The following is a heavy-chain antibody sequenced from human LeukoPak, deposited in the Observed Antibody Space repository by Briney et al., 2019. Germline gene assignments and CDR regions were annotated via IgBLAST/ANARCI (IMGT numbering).Heavy chain of an antibody. J-gene: IGHJ4*02. CDR3: RGDRRDY. CDR1: GFIFSHYN. D-gene: IGHD3-10*01. CDR2: IDSSGGYM. V-gene: IGHV3-21*06. Sequence: PGGSLRLSCEASGFIFSHYNMMWVRQAPGKGLEWVSSIDSSGGYMFYADSVKGRFIISRDNAKDSLYLQMNSLRVEDTAVYCLRGDRRDYWGQGTLVTVSS.